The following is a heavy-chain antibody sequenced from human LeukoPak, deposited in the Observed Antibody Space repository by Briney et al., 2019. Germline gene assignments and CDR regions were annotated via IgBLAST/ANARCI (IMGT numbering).Heavy chain of an antibody. CDR1: GYTFTSYG. D-gene: IGHD4-17*01. Sequence: ASVKVSRKASGYTFTSYGISWVRQAPGQGLEWMGWISAYNGNTNYAQKLQGRVTMTTDTSTSTAYMELRSLRSDDTAVYYCARRGAVSTVTTGVYYYYMDVWGKGTTVTVSS. CDR2: ISAYNGNT. CDR3: ARRGAVSTVTTGVYYYYMDV. V-gene: IGHV1-18*01. J-gene: IGHJ6*03.